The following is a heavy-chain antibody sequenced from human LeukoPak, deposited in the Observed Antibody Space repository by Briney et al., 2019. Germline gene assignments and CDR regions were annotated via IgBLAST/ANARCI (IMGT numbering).Heavy chain of an antibody. V-gene: IGHV1-18*01. CDR1: GYTFTSYG. D-gene: IGHD3-10*01. CDR2: ISAYNGNT. Sequence: ASVKVSCKASGYTFTSYGISWVRQAPGQGLEWMGWISAYNGNTNYAQKLQGRVTMTTDTSTSTAYMELRSLRSDDTAVYYCARPITMVRGAILDAFDIWGQGTMVTVSS. CDR3: ARPITMVRGAILDAFDI. J-gene: IGHJ3*02.